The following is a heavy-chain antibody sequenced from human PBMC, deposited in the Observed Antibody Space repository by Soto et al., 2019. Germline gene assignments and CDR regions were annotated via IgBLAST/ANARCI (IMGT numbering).Heavy chain of an antibody. Sequence: PSETLSLTCTVSGGSISSSSYYWGWIRQPPGKGLEWIGSIYYSGSTYYNPSLKSRVTISVDTSKNQFSLKLSSVTAADTAVYYCAIVDTAMVIEYYFDYWGQGTLVTVSS. V-gene: IGHV4-39*01. CDR1: GGSISSSSYY. J-gene: IGHJ4*02. D-gene: IGHD5-18*01. CDR3: AIVDTAMVIEYYFDY. CDR2: IYYSGST.